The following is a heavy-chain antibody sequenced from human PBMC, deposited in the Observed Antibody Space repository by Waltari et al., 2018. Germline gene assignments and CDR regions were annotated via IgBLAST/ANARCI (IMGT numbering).Heavy chain of an antibody. CDR2: INHSGST. V-gene: IGHV4-34*01. CDR1: GGSFSGYY. D-gene: IGHD3-3*01. Sequence: QVQLQQWGAGLLKPSETLSLTCAVYGGSFSGYYWSWIRQPPGKGREWIGEINHSGSTNYNPSLKSRVTISVDTSKNQFSLKLSSVTAADTAVYYCAGAGYHYDFWSGYYTGYNWFDPWGQGTLVTVSS. J-gene: IGHJ5*02. CDR3: AGAGYHYDFWSGYYTGYNWFDP.